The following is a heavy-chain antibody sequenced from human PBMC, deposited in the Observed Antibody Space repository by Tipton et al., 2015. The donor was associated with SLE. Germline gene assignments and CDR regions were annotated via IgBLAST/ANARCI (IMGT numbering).Heavy chain of an antibody. CDR1: GGSFTSGTYY. V-gene: IGHV4-61*02. Sequence: TLSLTCTVSGGSFTSGTYYWSWIRQPAGKGLEWIGRTYTSGSTNYNPSLKSRVTISVDTSKNQFSLKLSSVTAADTAVYYCARDLAARGGHYFDYWGQGTLVTVSS. D-gene: IGHD6-6*01. CDR2: TYTSGST. CDR3: ARDLAARGGHYFDY. J-gene: IGHJ4*02.